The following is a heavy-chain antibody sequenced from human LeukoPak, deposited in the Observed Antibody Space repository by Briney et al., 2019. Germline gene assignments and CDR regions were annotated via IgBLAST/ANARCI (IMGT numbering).Heavy chain of an antibody. Sequence: GGSLRLSCTASGFTFSSYPMHWVRQAPGKGLEWVAVISYDGSEKHYADPVKGRFTISRDNSKNTLYLQMNSLRAEDTAVYYCAREGSSGYYPSWGQGILVTVSS. CDR1: GFTFSSYP. V-gene: IGHV3-30-3*01. D-gene: IGHD3-22*01. J-gene: IGHJ4*02. CDR3: AREGSSGYYPS. CDR2: ISYDGSEK.